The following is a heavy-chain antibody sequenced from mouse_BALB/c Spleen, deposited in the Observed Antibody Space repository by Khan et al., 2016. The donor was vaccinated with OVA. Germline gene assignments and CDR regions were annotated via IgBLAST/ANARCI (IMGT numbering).Heavy chain of an antibody. D-gene: IGHD1-1*01. CDR3: TRGGYGSPFAY. J-gene: IGHJ3*01. CDR1: GYTFTSYY. Sequence: VKLLESGAELVKPGASVKLSCKASGYTFTSYYMYWVKQRPGQGLEWIGEINPSNGGTNVNEKFKNKATLTVDKSSSTAYMELSSLTSEDSAVYYCTRGGYGSPFAYWGQGTLVTVSA. CDR2: INPSNGGT. V-gene: IGHV1S81*02.